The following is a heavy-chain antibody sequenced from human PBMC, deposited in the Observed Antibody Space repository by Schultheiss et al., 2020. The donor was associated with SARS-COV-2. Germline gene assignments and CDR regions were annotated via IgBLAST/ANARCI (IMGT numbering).Heavy chain of an antibody. CDR2: ISSSGSTI. CDR3: ARGTAVGARVYYFDY. CDR1: GFTFSDYY. Sequence: GGSLRLSCAASGFTFSDYYMSWIRQAPGKGLEWVSYISSSGSTIYYADSVKGRFTISRDNAKNSLYLQMNSLRAEDTAVYYCARGTAVGARVYYFDYWGQGTLVTVSS. J-gene: IGHJ4*02. D-gene: IGHD6-13*01. V-gene: IGHV3-11*01.